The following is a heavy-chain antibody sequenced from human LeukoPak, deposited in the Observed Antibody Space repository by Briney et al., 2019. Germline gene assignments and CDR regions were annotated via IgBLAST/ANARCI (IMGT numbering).Heavy chain of an antibody. CDR3: ARGHISSWFDAFDI. V-gene: IGHV3-64*01. CDR1: GFTFSSYG. CDR2: ISSNGGDT. J-gene: IGHJ3*02. Sequence: GRSLRLSCAASGFTFSSYGMHWVRQAPGRGLEYVSAISSNGGDTFYANSVKGRFTISTDNSKNTLYLQMGSLRPEDMAVYYCARGHISSWFDAFDIWGQGTMVTVSS. D-gene: IGHD6-13*01.